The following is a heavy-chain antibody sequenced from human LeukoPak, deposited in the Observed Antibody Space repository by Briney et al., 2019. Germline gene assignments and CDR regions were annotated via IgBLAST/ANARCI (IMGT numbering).Heavy chain of an antibody. V-gene: IGHV4-61*01. CDR2: IYYSGST. J-gene: IGHJ4*02. D-gene: IGHD6-19*01. Sequence: SETLSLTCTVSGGSVSSGSYYWSWIRQPPGKGLEWIGYIYYSGSTNYNPSLKSRVTISVDTSKNQFSLKLSSVTAADTAVYYCAASSGWLLDYWGQGTLVTVSS. CDR3: AASSGWLLDY. CDR1: GGSVSSGSYY.